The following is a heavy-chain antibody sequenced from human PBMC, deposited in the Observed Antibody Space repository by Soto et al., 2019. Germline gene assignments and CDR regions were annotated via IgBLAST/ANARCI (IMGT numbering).Heavy chain of an antibody. Sequence: GESLKISCKGSGYSFTSYWIGWVRQMPGKGLEWMGIIYPGDSDTRYSPSFQGQVTISADKSISTAYLQWSSLKASDTAMCYCARHPAIAVAGTNYYYYYMDVWGKGTTVTVSS. V-gene: IGHV5-51*01. J-gene: IGHJ6*03. CDR2: IYPGDSDT. D-gene: IGHD6-19*01. CDR3: ARHPAIAVAGTNYYYYYMDV. CDR1: GYSFTSYW.